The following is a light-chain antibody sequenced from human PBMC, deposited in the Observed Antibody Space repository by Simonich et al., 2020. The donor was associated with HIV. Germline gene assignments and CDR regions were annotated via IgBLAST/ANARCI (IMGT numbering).Light chain of an antibody. CDR2: DAS. J-gene: IGKJ2*01. V-gene: IGKV3-20*01. CDR3: QHYGSSPPYT. Sequence: EIVLTQSPATLSLSPGERANLSCRPSQGVGTYLAWYQQKPGQAPRLLIYDASNRATGIPARFSGSGSGTDFTLTIIRLEPEDFAVYYCQHYGSSPPYTFGQGTKLEIK. CDR1: QGVGTY.